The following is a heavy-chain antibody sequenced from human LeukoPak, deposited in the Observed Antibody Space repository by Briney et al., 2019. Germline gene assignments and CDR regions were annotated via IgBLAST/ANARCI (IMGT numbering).Heavy chain of an antibody. J-gene: IGHJ6*03. D-gene: IGHD4-23*01. CDR3: ARGMAPTVDYYYMDV. Sequence: GGSLRLSCAASGFTFSSYSMNWVRQAPGKGLEWVSSISSSSSYIYYADSVKGRFTISRDNAKNSLYLQMNSLRAEDTAMYYCARGMAPTVDYYYMDVWGKGPRSPSP. CDR2: ISSSSSYI. CDR1: GFTFSSYS. V-gene: IGHV3-21*01.